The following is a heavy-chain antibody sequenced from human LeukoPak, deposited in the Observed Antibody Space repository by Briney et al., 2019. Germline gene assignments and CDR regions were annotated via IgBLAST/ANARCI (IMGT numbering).Heavy chain of an antibody. CDR2: IRGSGGST. V-gene: IGHV3-23*01. D-gene: IGHD1-26*01. CDR3: ANLAVGGSYLCYFDY. Sequence: GGSLSLSCAASGFTFSSYAMSWVRQAPREGLEWVSAIRGSGGSTYYADSVKGRFTISRDNSKNTLYLQMNSLRAEDTAVYYCANLAVGGSYLCYFDYWGQGTLLTVSS. CDR1: GFTFSSYA. J-gene: IGHJ4*02.